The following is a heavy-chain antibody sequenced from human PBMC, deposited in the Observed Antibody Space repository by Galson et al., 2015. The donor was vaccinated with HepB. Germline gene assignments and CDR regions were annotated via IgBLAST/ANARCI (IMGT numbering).Heavy chain of an antibody. V-gene: IGHV3-30*18. D-gene: IGHD4-17*01. Sequence: SLRLSCAASGFTFSRYGMHWVRQAPGKGLEWVAVISYDGNKKSYVDSVKGRFTISRDNSKNTLYLQMNSLRGEDTAVYYCAKDHHYDDYVGSVDYYYYGMDVWGQGTTVTVSS. CDR2: ISYDGNKK. J-gene: IGHJ6*02. CDR3: AKDHHYDDYVGSVDYYYYGMDV. CDR1: GFTFSRYG.